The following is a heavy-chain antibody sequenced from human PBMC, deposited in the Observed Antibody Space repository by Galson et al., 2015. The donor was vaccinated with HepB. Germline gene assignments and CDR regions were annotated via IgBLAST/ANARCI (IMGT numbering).Heavy chain of an antibody. CDR2: ITYSGNT. CDR3: ARHWDTYGSADPAFDY. V-gene: IGHV4-39*01. Sequence: ETLSLTCTVSGDFISSNNYYWGWIRQPPGKGLEWIGGITYSGNTYYNPSLKSRVAISVDTSKNQFSLKLSSVTAADTAVYYCARHWDTYGSADPAFDYWGQGTLVTVSS. J-gene: IGHJ4*02. D-gene: IGHD5-18*01. CDR1: GDFISSNNYY.